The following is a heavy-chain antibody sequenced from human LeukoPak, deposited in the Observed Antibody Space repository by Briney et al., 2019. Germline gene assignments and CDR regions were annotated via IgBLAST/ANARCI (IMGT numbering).Heavy chain of an antibody. CDR3: ARGVRDIVVVTAINWFDP. CDR2: INPNSGGT. J-gene: IGHJ5*02. V-gene: IGHV1-2*02. CDR1: GYTFTGYC. Sequence: ASVKVSCKASGYTFTGYCMHWVRQAPGQGLEWMGWINPNSGGTNYAQKFQGRVTMNRDTSISTAYMELSRLRSDDTAVYYCARGVRDIVVVTAINWFDPWGQGTLVTVSS. D-gene: IGHD2-21*02.